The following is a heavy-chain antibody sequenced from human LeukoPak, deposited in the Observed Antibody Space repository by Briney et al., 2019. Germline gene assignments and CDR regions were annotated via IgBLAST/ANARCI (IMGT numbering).Heavy chain of an antibody. J-gene: IGHJ6*03. CDR2: IISSSSYI. D-gene: IGHD2-2*01. CDR3: ARAGGYCSSTSCYYYYYMDV. V-gene: IGHV3-21*01. Sequence: GGSLRLSCAASGFTFSSYSMNWVRQAPGKGLEWVSSIISSSSYIYYADSVKGRFTISRDNAKNSLYLQMNSLRAEDTAVYYCARAGGYCSSTSCYYYYYMDVWGKGTTVTVSS. CDR1: GFTFSSYS.